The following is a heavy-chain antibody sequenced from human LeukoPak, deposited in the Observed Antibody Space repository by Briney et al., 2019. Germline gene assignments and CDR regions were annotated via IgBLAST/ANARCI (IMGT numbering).Heavy chain of an antibody. D-gene: IGHD6-13*01. CDR2: IYYSGST. CDR1: GGSISSSNFY. CDR3: ARTTEAHSWRTRYYDYYMDV. J-gene: IGHJ6*03. V-gene: IGHV4-39*07. Sequence: SETLSLTCTVSGGSISSSNFYWGWIRQPPGKGLEWIGSIYYSGSTYYNPSLKSRVTISVDTSKNQFSLKLSSVTAADTAVYYCARTTEAHSWRTRYYDYYMDVWGKGTTVTISS.